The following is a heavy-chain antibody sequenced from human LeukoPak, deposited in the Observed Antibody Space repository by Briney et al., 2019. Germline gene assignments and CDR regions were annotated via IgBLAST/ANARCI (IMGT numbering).Heavy chain of an antibody. V-gene: IGHV3-9*01. CDR1: GFTFDDYA. Sequence: GRSLRLSCAASGFTFDDYAMHWVRQAPGKGLEWVSGISWNSGSIGYADSVKGRFTISRDNAKNSLYLQMNSLRAEDTALDYFAKELNYYDRSGSDDWGQGTLVTGSS. D-gene: IGHD3-22*01. CDR3: AKELNYYDRSGSDD. J-gene: IGHJ4*02. CDR2: ISWNSGSI.